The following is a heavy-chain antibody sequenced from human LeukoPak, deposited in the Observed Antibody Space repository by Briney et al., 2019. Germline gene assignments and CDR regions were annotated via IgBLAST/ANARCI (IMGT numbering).Heavy chain of an antibody. CDR3: ARDWMAALDV. CDR1: GFTFSTYA. J-gene: IGHJ6*02. Sequence: TGGSLRLSCAASGFTFSTYAMSWVCQAPGKGLEWVSAISGSGGSTYYADSVKGRFTISRDNAKNSLYLQMNSLRDEDTAVYYRARDWMAALDVWGQGTTVTVSS. CDR2: ISGSGGST. D-gene: IGHD5-24*01. V-gene: IGHV3-23*01.